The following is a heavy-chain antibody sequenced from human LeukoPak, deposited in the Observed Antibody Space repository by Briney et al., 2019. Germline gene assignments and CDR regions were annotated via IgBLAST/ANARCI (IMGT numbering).Heavy chain of an antibody. CDR2: IYHSGST. D-gene: IGHD4-17*01. CDR3: ARRNTADASIDF. V-gene: IGHV4-38-2*02. Sequence: SETLSLTCTVSGYSISSGYYWGWIRQPPGKGLEWIGSIYHSGSTYYNPSLKSRVTISVDTSKNQFSLNLRSVTATDTAMYYCARRNTADASIDFWGQGTLVTASS. J-gene: IGHJ4*02. CDR1: GYSISSGYY.